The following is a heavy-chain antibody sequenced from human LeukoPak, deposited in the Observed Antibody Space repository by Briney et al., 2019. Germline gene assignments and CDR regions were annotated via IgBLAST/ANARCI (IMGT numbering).Heavy chain of an antibody. D-gene: IGHD6-13*01. Sequence: PGGSLRLSCAASGFSFDDYAMHWVRQAPGKGLEWVSGITWNSGDIDYADSVKGRFIISRDNAKNSLFLQMNSLRPEDTALYYCAKAFSSTSYWYFDLWGRGTLVTVSS. V-gene: IGHV3-9*01. J-gene: IGHJ2*01. CDR1: GFSFDDYA. CDR2: ITWNSGDI. CDR3: AKAFSSTSYWYFDL.